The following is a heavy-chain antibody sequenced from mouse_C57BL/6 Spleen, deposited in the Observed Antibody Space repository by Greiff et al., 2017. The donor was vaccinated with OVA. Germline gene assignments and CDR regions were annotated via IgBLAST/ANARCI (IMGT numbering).Heavy chain of an antibody. CDR1: GYTFTSYW. CDR2: IHPNSGST. CDR3: ARGVEGYAYYAMDY. Sequence: QVQLQQPGAELVKPGASVKLSCKASGYTFTSYWMHWVKQRPGQGLEWIGLIHPNSGSTNYNEKFKSKATLTVDKSSSTAYMQLSSLTSEDSAVYYCARGVEGYAYYAMDYWGQGTSVTVSS. D-gene: IGHD2-2*01. V-gene: IGHV1-64*01. J-gene: IGHJ4*01.